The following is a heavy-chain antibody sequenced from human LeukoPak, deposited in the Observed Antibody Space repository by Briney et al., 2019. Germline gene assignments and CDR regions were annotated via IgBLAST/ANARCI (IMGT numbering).Heavy chain of an antibody. CDR2: ISGSSGAI. V-gene: IGHV3-48*01. Sequence: PGGSLRLSCAASGFTFSSYSMHWVRQPPGKGLEWLSYISGSSGAIYYADSVKGRFTISRDNAKNSLYLQMNSLRAEDTAVYYCAKGRITIFGVIDYWGQGTLVTVSS. J-gene: IGHJ4*02. D-gene: IGHD3-3*01. CDR1: GFTFSSYS. CDR3: AKGRITIFGVIDY.